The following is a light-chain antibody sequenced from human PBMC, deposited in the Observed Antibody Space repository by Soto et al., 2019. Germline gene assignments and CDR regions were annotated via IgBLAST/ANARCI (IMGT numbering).Light chain of an antibody. V-gene: IGLV2-8*01. CDR1: SSDVGAYDY. CDR3: NSYAGSNNVV. CDR2: EVN. J-gene: IGLJ3*02. Sequence: QSALTQPPSASGSPGQSVTISCAGTSSDVGAYDYVSWYQQHPGKAPKLLIFEVNKRPSGVPDRFSGSKSGSTASLTVSGLQAEDEADYYCNSYAGSNNVVFGGGTQLTVL.